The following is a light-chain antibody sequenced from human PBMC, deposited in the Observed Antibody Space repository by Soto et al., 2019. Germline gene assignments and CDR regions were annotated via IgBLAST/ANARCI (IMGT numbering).Light chain of an antibody. CDR1: QSVRDRY. J-gene: IGKJ1*01. CDR3: QQYGSSPGT. CDR2: DTS. Sequence: EIVLTQSPGTLSLSPGERATLSCRASQSVRDRYLAWYQQKPGQAPSLLIYDTSTRATGVPDRFSGSGSGTDCALTISRVEPEAVAIYFCQQYGSSPGTFGQGTKVEI. V-gene: IGKV3-20*01.